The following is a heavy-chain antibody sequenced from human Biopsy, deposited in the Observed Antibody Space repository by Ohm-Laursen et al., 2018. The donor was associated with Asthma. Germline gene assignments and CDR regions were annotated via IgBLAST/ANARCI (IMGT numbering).Heavy chain of an antibody. V-gene: IGHV2-70*12. CDR2: IEWEEDK. D-gene: IGHD1-14*01. CDR1: GFSLSSSGAN. CDR3: TRHNDY. Sequence: TQTLTLTTSLSGFSLSSSGANFNWIRQHPWKALEWLALIEWEEDKFYSTSLRTRFTISKGSSEDQVVLTMTNMGPVDTATYYCTRHNDYWGPGILVTVSS. J-gene: IGHJ4*02.